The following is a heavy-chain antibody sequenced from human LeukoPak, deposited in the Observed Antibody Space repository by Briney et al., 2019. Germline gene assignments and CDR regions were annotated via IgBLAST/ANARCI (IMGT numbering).Heavy chain of an antibody. V-gene: IGHV3-21*01. CDR3: ARGGIYIWVYSPNLYYMDV. Sequence: PGGSLRLSCAASGFTFSSYSMNWVRQAPGKGLEWVSSISSSSSYIYYADSVKGRFTISRDNAKNSLYLQMNSLRAEDTAVYYCARGGIYIWVYSPNLYYMDVWGKGTTVTVSS. J-gene: IGHJ6*03. CDR2: ISSSSSYI. CDR1: GFTFSSYS. D-gene: IGHD5-12*01.